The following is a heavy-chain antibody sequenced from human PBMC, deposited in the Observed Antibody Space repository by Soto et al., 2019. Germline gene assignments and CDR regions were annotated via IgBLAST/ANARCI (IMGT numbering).Heavy chain of an antibody. CDR2: IAYDGSYK. CDR3: AKDRVFRGVGGIHP. Sequence: QVQLVESGGGVVQPGRSLRLSCAASGFTFSDHGMHWVRQAPGKGLEWVAVIAYDGSYKYYGDSAKGLFTVSRDNFKNTLDLQISSLRPEDTAVYYCAKDRVFRGVGGIHPWCQGILVTVSS. CDR1: GFTFSDHG. D-gene: IGHD3-10*01. J-gene: IGHJ5*02. V-gene: IGHV3-30*18.